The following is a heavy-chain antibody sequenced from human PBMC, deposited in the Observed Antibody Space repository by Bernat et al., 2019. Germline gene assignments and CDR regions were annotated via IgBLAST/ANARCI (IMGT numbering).Heavy chain of an antibody. D-gene: IGHD4-17*01. CDR2: INPNSGGT. J-gene: IGHJ4*02. CDR3: ARALDDSGDYGPDY. CDR1: GYTFTGYY. V-gene: IGHV1-2*06. Sequence: QVQLVQSGAEVKKPGASVKVSCKASGYTFTGYYMHWVRQAPGQGLEWMGRINPNSGGTNYAQKFKGRVPMTSDTSISTAYIELSRLGSDDTAVYYCARALDDSGDYGPDYWGQGTLVTVSS.